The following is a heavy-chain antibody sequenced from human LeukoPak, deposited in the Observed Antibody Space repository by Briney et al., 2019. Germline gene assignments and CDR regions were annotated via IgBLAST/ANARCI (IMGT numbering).Heavy chain of an antibody. CDR1: GGSISSYF. Sequence: PSETLSLTCTVSGGSISSYFWSWIRQPPGKRLEWIGNIYYTGSTNYNPSLKSRVTISVDTSKNQFSLKLSSVTAADTAVYYCARDSGPYSSSWYRFSFDPWGQGTLVTVSS. J-gene: IGHJ5*02. CDR3: ARDSGPYSSSWYRFSFDP. V-gene: IGHV4-59*12. CDR2: IYYTGST. D-gene: IGHD6-13*01.